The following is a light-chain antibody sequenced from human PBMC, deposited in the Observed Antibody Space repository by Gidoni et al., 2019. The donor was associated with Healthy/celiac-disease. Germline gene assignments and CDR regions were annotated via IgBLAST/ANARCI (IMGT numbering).Light chain of an antibody. CDR2: AAS. V-gene: IGKV1-39*01. Sequence: DIQMTQSPSSLSASVGDRVTITCRASQSISSYLNWYQQKPGKAPKLLIYAASSLQSWVPSRFSGSGSGTDFTLTISSLQPEDFATYYCQQSYSTPGITFGQGTRLEIK. CDR3: QQSYSTPGIT. CDR1: QSISSY. J-gene: IGKJ5*01.